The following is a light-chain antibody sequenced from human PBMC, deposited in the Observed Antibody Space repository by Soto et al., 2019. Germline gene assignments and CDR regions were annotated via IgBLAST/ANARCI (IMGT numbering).Light chain of an antibody. V-gene: IGKV3-15*01. CDR1: RSVSSN. Sequence: EIVMTQSPATLSVSPGERATLSCRASRSVSSNLVWYQQKPGQAPRLLIYGASTRATGIPARFSGSGSGTEFTLTISSLQPEDFATYYCQKSYSTPSVTFGPGTKVDIK. J-gene: IGKJ3*01. CDR2: GAS. CDR3: QKSYSTPSVT.